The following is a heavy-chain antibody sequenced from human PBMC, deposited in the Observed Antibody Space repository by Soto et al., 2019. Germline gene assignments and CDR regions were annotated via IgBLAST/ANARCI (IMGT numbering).Heavy chain of an antibody. J-gene: IGHJ6*02. V-gene: IGHV1-69*06. CDR1: GGTFSSYA. CDR3: ARIRYYYDSSGYPPLYYYYGMDV. CDR2: IIPIFGTA. D-gene: IGHD3-22*01. Sequence: VKVSCKASGGTFSSYAISWVRQAPGQGLEWMGGIIPIFGTANYAQKFQGRVTITADKSTSTAYMELSSLRSEDTAVYYCARIRYYYDSSGYPPLYYYYGMDVWGQGTTVTV.